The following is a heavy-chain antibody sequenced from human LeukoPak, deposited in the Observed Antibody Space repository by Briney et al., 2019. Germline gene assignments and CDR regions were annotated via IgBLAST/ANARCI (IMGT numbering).Heavy chain of an antibody. V-gene: IGHV3-23*01. CDR1: GFTFSSYA. CDR3: ARLDRDTAMGPPDY. J-gene: IGHJ4*02. D-gene: IGHD5-18*01. CDR2: FTGSGGFT. Sequence: GGSLRLSCSAPGFTFSSYAMSWVRQAPGKGLEWGSSFTGSGGFTFYADSVKGRFTISRDNSKNTLYLQMNSLRAEDTAVYYCARLDRDTAMGPPDYWGQGTLVTVSS.